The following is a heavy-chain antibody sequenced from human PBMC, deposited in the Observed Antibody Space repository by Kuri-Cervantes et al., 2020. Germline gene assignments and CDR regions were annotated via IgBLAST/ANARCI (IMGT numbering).Heavy chain of an antibody. CDR3: ARVNWVPSYYFYYMDV. V-gene: IGHV4-34*01. Sequence: SETLSLTCTAYGGSFSGYYWTWIRQPPGKGLEWIGEINHSGSTKYNSSLKSRVTISVDTSKNQFSLKVSSVTAADTAIYFCARVNWVPSYYFYYMDVWGRGTTVTVSS. CDR1: GGSFSGYY. CDR2: INHSGST. D-gene: IGHD7-27*01. J-gene: IGHJ6*03.